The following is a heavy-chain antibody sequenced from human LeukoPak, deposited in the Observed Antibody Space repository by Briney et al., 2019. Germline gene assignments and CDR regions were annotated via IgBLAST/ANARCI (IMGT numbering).Heavy chain of an antibody. CDR1: GFTFSSYS. CDR2: ISSSSSYI. D-gene: IGHD1-26*01. Sequence: SGGSLRLSCAASGFTFSSYSMNWVRQAPGKGLEWVSSISSSSSYIYYADSVKGRFTISRDNTKNSLYLQMNSLRAEDTAVYYCARDRNSGSLDAFDIWGQGTMVTVSS. J-gene: IGHJ3*02. CDR3: ARDRNSGSLDAFDI. V-gene: IGHV3-21*01.